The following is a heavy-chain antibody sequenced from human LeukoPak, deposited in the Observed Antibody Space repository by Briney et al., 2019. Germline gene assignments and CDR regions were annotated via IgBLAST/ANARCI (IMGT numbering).Heavy chain of an antibody. CDR1: GFTFSNAW. CDR2: IKSKTDGGTT. V-gene: IGHV3-15*01. Sequence: PGGSLRLSCAASGFTFSNAWMNWVRQAPGKGLEWVGRIKSKTDGGTTDYAAPVKGRFTISRDDSKNTLYLQMNSLKTEDTAVYYCTTDVEQWLVPVNYYYYGMDVWGQGTTVTVSS. CDR3: TTDVEQWLVPVNYYYYGMDV. J-gene: IGHJ6*02. D-gene: IGHD6-19*01.